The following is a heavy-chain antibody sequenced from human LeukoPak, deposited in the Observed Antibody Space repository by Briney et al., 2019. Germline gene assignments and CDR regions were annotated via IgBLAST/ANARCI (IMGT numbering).Heavy chain of an antibody. Sequence: PSETLSLTCAVYGGSFSGYYGSWIRQPPGRGLECIGEINHSGNTNYSPSLKSRVTLSVDKSKKQVLLTLSYVTSGDTAGYYFARGVVGATTDYWGQGTLVTVSS. D-gene: IGHD1-26*01. CDR1: GGSFSGYY. J-gene: IGHJ4*02. CDR3: ARGVVGATTDY. CDR2: INHSGNT. V-gene: IGHV4-34*01.